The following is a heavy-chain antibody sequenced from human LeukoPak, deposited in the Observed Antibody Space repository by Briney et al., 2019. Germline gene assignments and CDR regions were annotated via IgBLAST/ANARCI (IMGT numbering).Heavy chain of an antibody. D-gene: IGHD6-6*01. Sequence: SETLSLTCTVSGGSIGSYSWSWIRQPPGKGLEWIGYISYSGSTNYNPSVKSRVTISVDRSKNQFSLKLSSVTAADTAVYYCARLSYSSSYYAMDVWGQGTTVTVSS. CDR2: ISYSGST. V-gene: IGHV4-59*01. J-gene: IGHJ6*02. CDR3: ARLSYSSSYYAMDV. CDR1: GGSIGSYS.